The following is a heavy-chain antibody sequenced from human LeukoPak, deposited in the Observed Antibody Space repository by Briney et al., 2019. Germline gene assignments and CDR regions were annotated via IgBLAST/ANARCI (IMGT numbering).Heavy chain of an antibody. CDR2: ISWNSGSI. V-gene: IGHV3-9*01. Sequence: GGSLRLSCAASGFTFDDYAMHWVRQAPGKGLEWVSGISWNSGSIGYADSVKGRFTISRDNAKNSLYLQMNSLRAEDTALYYCAKGDYYDSSGYPDYWGQGTLVTVSS. CDR1: GFTFDDYA. CDR3: AKGDYYDSSGYPDY. D-gene: IGHD3-22*01. J-gene: IGHJ4*02.